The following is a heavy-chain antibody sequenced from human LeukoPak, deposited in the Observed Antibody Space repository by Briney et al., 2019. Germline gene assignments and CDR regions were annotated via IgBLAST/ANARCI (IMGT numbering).Heavy chain of an antibody. V-gene: IGHV1-18*01. Sequence: ASVKVSCKASGYTFTSYGISWVQQAPRQGLEWMGWISAYNGNTNYAQKLQGRVTMTTDTSTSTAYMELRSLRSDDTAVYYCARMVEGPDFDYWGQGTLVTVSS. CDR2: ISAYNGNT. J-gene: IGHJ4*02. CDR1: GYTFTSYG. D-gene: IGHD2-8*01. CDR3: ARMVEGPDFDY.